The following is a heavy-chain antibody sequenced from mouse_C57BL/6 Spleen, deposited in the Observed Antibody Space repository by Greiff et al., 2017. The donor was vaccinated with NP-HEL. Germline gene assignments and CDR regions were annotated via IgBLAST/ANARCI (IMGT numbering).Heavy chain of an antibody. J-gene: IGHJ2*01. V-gene: IGHV5-6*01. Sequence: EVQVVESGGDLVKPGGSLKLSCAASGFTFSSYGMSWVRQTPDKRLEWVATISSGGSYTYYPDSVKGRFTISRDNAKNTLDLQMSSLKSEDTAMYYCARHRTGRGYYFDYWGQGTTLTVSS. D-gene: IGHD3-3*01. CDR3: ARHRTGRGYYFDY. CDR2: ISSGGSYT. CDR1: GFTFSSYG.